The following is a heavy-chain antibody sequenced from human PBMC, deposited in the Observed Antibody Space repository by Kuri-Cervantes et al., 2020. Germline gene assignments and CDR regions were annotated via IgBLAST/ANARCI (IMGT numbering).Heavy chain of an antibody. V-gene: IGHV3-23*01. CDR3: AKGSRITTHYYYYYGMDV. D-gene: IGHD3-3*01. J-gene: IGHJ6*02. Sequence: GGSLRLSCAAAGFTVSSNYIRWVRQAPGKGLEWVSAISGSGGSTYYADSVKGRFTISRDNSKNTLYLQMNSLRAEDTAVYYCAKGSRITTHYYYYYGMDVWGQGTTVTVSS. CDR1: GFTVSSNY. CDR2: ISGSGGST.